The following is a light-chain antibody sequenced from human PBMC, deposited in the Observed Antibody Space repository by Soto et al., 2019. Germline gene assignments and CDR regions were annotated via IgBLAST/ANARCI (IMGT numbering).Light chain of an antibody. CDR2: EVD. CDR1: SSDVGGYNY. J-gene: IGLJ1*01. Sequence: QSVLTQPPSASGSPGQSVTISCTGTSSDVGGYNYVSWYQHHPGKAPKLIIYEVDERPSGVPDRFSGSKSGNTASLTVSGLQAEDEPDYYCSSYVGSNNFPYVFGTGTKLTVL. CDR3: SSYVGSNNFPYV. V-gene: IGLV2-8*01.